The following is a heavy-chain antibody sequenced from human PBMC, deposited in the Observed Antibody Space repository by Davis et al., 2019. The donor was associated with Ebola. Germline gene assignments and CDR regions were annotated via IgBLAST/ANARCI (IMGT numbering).Heavy chain of an antibody. V-gene: IGHV4-34*01. CDR1: GGSFSGYY. J-gene: IGHJ5*02. CDR3: ARLAGAAAGNNWFDP. D-gene: IGHD6-13*01. CDR2: INHSGST. Sequence: SQTLSLTCAVYGGSFSGYYWSWIHQPPGKGLEWIGEINHSGSTNYNPSLKSRVTISVDTSKNQFSLKLSSVTAADTAVYYCARLAGAAAGNNWFDPWGQGTLVTVSS.